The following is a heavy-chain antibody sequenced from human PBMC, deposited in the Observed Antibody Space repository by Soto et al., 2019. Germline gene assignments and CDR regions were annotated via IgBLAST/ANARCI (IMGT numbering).Heavy chain of an antibody. CDR3: ARNRRVNYYYYYMDV. CDR2: INHSGST. CDR1: GGSFSGYY. D-gene: IGHD6-13*01. J-gene: IGHJ6*03. Sequence: SETLSLTCAVYGGSFSGYYWSWIRQPPGKGLEWIGEINHSGSTNYNPSLKSRVTISVDTSKNQFSLKLSSVTAADTAVYYCARNRRVNYYYYYMDVWGKGTTVTVSS. V-gene: IGHV4-34*01.